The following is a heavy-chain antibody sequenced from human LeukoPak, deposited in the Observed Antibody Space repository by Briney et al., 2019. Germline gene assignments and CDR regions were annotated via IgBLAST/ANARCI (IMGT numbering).Heavy chain of an antibody. J-gene: IGHJ5*02. CDR1: GASISTYY. CDR2: MYSSGST. CDR3: ARRVFMNSAVGPDNWFDP. Sequence: PSETLSLTCTVSGASISTYYWNGIRQPPGKGLQWIGCMYSSGSTNYNPSLKSRVAMSVDTSKNQFSLTLTSVTAADTAVYYCARRVFMNSAVGPDNWFDPWGQGTLVTVSS. V-gene: IGHV4-59*08. D-gene: IGHD1-7*01.